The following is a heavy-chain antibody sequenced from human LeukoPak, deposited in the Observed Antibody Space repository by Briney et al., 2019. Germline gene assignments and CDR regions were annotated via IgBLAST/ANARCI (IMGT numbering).Heavy chain of an antibody. CDR3: ARVDYYDSSGYSPPNY. CDR1: GYTFTSYG. V-gene: IGHV1-18*01. D-gene: IGHD3-22*01. J-gene: IGHJ4*02. Sequence: ASVKVSCKASGYTFTSYGISWVRQAPGQGLEWMRWISAYNGNTNYAQKLQGRVTMTTDTSTSTAYMELRSLRSDDTAVYCCARVDYYDSSGYSPPNYWGQGTLVTVSS. CDR2: ISAYNGNT.